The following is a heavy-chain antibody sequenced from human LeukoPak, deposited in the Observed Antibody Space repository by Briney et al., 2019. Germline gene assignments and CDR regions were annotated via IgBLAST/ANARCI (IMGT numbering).Heavy chain of an antibody. Sequence: GGSLRLSCAASGFIFSNAWMAWVRQAPGKGLEWVGRIESKTDGGTTDYAAPAKGRFTISRDDSKNTLYLQMNSLKTEDTAVYSCATSSGWTGTFDYWGQGTLVTVSS. CDR2: IESKTDGGTT. V-gene: IGHV3-15*04. J-gene: IGHJ4*02. CDR1: GFIFSNAW. CDR3: ATSSGWTGTFDY. D-gene: IGHD6-19*01.